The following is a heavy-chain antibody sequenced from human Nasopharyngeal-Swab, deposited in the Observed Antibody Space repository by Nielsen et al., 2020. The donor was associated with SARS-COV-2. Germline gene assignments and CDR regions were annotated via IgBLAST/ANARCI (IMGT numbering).Heavy chain of an antibody. D-gene: IGHD2-2*01. J-gene: IGHJ5*02. V-gene: IGHV2-26*01. CDR3: ARCREYCSSTTCYVNWFDP. Sequence: WIRQPPGKALEWLAQIFSNDEKMYSPSLNSRLTISKDTSKSQVVLNMTNMDPVDTATYYCARCREYCSSTTCYVNWFDPWGQGTQVTVSS. CDR2: IFSNDEK.